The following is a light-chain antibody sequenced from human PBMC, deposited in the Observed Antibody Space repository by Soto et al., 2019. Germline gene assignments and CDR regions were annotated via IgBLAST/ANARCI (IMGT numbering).Light chain of an antibody. CDR2: GAS. J-gene: IGKJ1*01. CDR3: QHYVSSPWT. CDR1: QSVSSSY. V-gene: IGKV3-20*01. Sequence: EIVLTQSPGTLSLSPGERATLSCRASQSVSSSYLAWYQQTPGQAPRLLIYGASSRATGLPDRFSGSGSGTDFTLTISRLEPEDFAVYYCQHYVSSPWTFGQGTKVEI.